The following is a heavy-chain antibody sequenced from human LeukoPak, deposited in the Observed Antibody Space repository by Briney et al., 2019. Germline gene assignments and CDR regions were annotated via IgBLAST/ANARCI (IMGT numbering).Heavy chain of an antibody. CDR1: GFTFSSYA. V-gene: IGHV3-23*01. CDR3: AKDQFDP. J-gene: IGHJ5*02. CDR2: IGGSGYTT. Sequence: GGSLRLSCAASGFTFSSYAMSWVRQAPGKGLEWVSSIGGSGYTTYYADSVKGRFTISRDNSKNTLYLQMNSLGAEDTAVYYCAKDQFDPWGQGTLVTVSS.